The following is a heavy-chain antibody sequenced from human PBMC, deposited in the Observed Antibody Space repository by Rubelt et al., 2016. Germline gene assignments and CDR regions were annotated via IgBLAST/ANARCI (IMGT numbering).Heavy chain of an antibody. V-gene: IGHV1-8*01. J-gene: IGHJ5*02. D-gene: IGHD3-3*01. CDR2: MNPNGGNT. CDR1: GYTFTSYD. Sequence: QVQLVQSGAEVKKPGASVKVSCKASGYTFTSYDINWVRQATGQGLEWMGWMNPNGGNTGYAQKFQGRVTMTRNTSISTAYMELSSLRSEDTAVYYCARMVNDFWSGYHNWFDPWGQGTLVTVSS. CDR3: ARMVNDFWSGYHNWFDP.